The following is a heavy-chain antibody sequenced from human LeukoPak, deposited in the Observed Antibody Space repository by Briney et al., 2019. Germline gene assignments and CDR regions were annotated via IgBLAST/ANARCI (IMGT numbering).Heavy chain of an antibody. CDR2: IRYDGSNK. D-gene: IGHD2-2*01. CDR3: AKGYCSSTSCYGPEDYMDV. V-gene: IGHV3-30*02. CDR1: GFTFSSYG. J-gene: IGHJ6*03. Sequence: GRSLRLSCAASGFTFSSYGMHWVRQAPGKGLEWVAFIRYDGSNKYYADSVKGRFTISRDNSKNTLYLQMNSLRAEDTAVYYCAKGYCSSTSCYGPEDYMDVWGKGTTVTVSS.